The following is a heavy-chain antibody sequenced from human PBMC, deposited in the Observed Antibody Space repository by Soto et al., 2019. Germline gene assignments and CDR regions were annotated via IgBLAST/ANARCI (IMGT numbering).Heavy chain of an antibody. CDR1: GFTFSSYS. CDR3: ARQGPYDSSGYFLYYYYYGMDV. J-gene: IGHJ6*02. Sequence: KPGGSLRLSCAASGFTFSSYSMNWVRQAPGKGLEWVSSISSSSSYIYYADSVKGRFTISRDNAKNSLYLQMNSLRAEDTAVYYCARQGPYDSSGYFLYYYYYGMDVWGQGTTVTVSS. V-gene: IGHV3-21*01. CDR2: ISSSSSYI. D-gene: IGHD3-22*01.